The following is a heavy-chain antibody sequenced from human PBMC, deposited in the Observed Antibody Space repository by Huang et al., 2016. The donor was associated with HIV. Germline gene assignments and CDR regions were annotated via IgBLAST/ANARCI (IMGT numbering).Heavy chain of an antibody. Sequence: VESGGRLVQPGGSIRLSCVGSTFTFAAYWMSWVRQPPGKGLEWVANIRQDESEKYYVDSVKCRFNISRDNAKKVLFLEMNNVTVEDTATYYCATKTGGMDIWGQGTTVTVS. V-gene: IGHV3-7*03. CDR1: TFTFAAYW. D-gene: IGHD1-7*01. J-gene: IGHJ6*02. CDR2: IRQDESEK. CDR3: ATKTGGMDI.